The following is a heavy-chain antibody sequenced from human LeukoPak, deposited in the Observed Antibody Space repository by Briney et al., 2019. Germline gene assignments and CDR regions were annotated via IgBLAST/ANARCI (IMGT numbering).Heavy chain of an antibody. CDR3: AREVAGFDY. CDR1: GFTFSSCS. Sequence: GGSLRLSCAASGFTFSSCSMNWVRQAPGKGLEWVSYISSSSSTIYYADSVKGRFTISRDNAKNSLSLQMNSLRADDTAVYYCAREVAGFDYWGQGPLVTVSS. V-gene: IGHV3-48*01. CDR2: ISSSSSTI. D-gene: IGHD6-19*01. J-gene: IGHJ4*02.